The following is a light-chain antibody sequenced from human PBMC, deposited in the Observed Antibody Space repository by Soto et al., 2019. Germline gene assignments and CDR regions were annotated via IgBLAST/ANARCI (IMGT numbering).Light chain of an antibody. CDR2: EVS. Sequence: QSVLTQPASVSGSPGQSITISCTGTSSDDGSYNLVSWYQQHPGKAPKLMIYEVSKRPSGVSNRFSGSKSGNTASLTISGLQAEDEADYYCCSYAGISTVVLGGGTKVTVL. CDR3: CSYAGISTVV. V-gene: IGLV2-23*02. J-gene: IGLJ2*01. CDR1: SSDDGSYNL.